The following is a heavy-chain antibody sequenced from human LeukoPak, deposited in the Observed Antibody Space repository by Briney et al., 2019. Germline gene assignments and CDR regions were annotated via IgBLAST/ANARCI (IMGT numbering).Heavy chain of an antibody. CDR3: VRKFATGD. Sequence: GGSLRLPCAASGFTFSSHLMHWVRQAQGTGLVGVSSVKSDGTATNYADSVKGRFTISRDNAKNTLYLQMNSLRVEDTAVYYCVRKFATGDWGQGTLVTVSS. CDR1: GFTFSSHL. V-gene: IGHV3-74*01. D-gene: IGHD1-14*01. J-gene: IGHJ4*02. CDR2: VKSDGTAT.